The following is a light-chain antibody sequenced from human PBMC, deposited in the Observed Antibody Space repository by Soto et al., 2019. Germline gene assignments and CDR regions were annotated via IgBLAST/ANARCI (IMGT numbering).Light chain of an antibody. J-gene: IGKJ1*01. V-gene: IGKV3-20*01. CDR3: QQFGNSPWT. CDR1: QSVPSTY. CDR2: GTS. Sequence: VLSQSPGRLSLSPGERATLSRRASQSVPSTYFAWYQQKSGQPPRLLISGTSNRATGIPDRFSGSGSGRDFTLTISRLEPEDFAVYFCQQFGNSPWTFXQGTKVDIK.